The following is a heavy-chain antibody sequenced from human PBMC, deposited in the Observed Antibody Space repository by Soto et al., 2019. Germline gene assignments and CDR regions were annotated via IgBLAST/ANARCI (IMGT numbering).Heavy chain of an antibody. V-gene: IGHV1-8*01. CDR1: GYTFTTLD. Sequence: QVQLVQSGAEVKKPGASVKVSCKTSGYTFTTLDINWVRQAAGQGLEWMGWMSPNSGAADYAQKFQGRVTMTRDTSTNPAYMELSSLRSEDTAVYYCARGVAAGVDYWGQGTLVTVSS. CDR3: ARGVAAGVDY. J-gene: IGHJ4*02. CDR2: MSPNSGAA. D-gene: IGHD6-13*01.